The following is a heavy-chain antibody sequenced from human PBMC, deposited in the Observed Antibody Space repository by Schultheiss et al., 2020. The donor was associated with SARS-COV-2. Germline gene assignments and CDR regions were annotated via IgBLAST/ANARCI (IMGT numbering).Heavy chain of an antibody. V-gene: IGHV1-2*02. CDR2: INPNSRDT. J-gene: IGHJ6*02. Sequence: ASVKVSCKASGYTFNKYTLNWVRQAPGQGLEWMGWINPNSRDTNYLQRFQGRVTMTGDTSLSTAYMELSRLTLDDTALYYCVRQGADYVLDVWGQGTTVTVSS. CDR1: GYTFNKYT. CDR3: VRQGADYVLDV. D-gene: IGHD6-19*01.